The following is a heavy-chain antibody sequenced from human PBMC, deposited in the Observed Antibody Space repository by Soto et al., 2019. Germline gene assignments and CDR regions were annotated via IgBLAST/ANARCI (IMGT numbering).Heavy chain of an antibody. CDR2: TYYRSKWYN. Sequence: SQTLSLICAVSGDSVSSNNIAWNWLRQSPWRGLEWLGRTYYRSKWYNEYAVSVRSRITINLDTSKNQFSLQLNSVTPEDTAVYYCARGRWSTFDYRGQGALVTVSS. V-gene: IGHV6-1*01. CDR1: GDSVSSNNIA. J-gene: IGHJ4*02. D-gene: IGHD2-15*01. CDR3: ARGRWSTFDY.